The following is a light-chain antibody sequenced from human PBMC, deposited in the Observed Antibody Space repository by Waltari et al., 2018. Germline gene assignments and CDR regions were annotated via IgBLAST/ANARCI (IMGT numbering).Light chain of an antibody. V-gene: IGKV3-20*01. CDR3: QHYFGLPWT. CDR2: CAS. J-gene: IGKJ1*01. CDR1: QSVSSG. Sequence: EIELTQSPVTLSSSAGDRVNISCRASQSVSSGLAWYQQKPGQAPKLLIYCASSRATGVPSRFSGSGSGTDFTLTISSLEPDDFAVYYCQHYFGLPWTFGQGTKVEIK.